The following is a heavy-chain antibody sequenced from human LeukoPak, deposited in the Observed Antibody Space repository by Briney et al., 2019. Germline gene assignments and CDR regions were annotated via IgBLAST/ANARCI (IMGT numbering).Heavy chain of an antibody. V-gene: IGHV4-4*07. CDR1: GGSISSYY. D-gene: IGHD2-15*01. CDR2: IYISGTT. Sequence: SETLSLTCTVSGGSISSYYWSWIRQPAGKGLEWIGRIYISGTTNYNPSLKSRVTMSADTSKNQFSLKLSSMTAADTAMYYCAREALGYCNGGSCPRYFDFWGQGTLVTVSS. J-gene: IGHJ4*02. CDR3: AREALGYCNGGSCPRYFDF.